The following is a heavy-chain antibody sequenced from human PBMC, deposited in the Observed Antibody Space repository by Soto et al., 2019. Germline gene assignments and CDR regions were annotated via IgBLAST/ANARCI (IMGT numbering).Heavy chain of an antibody. Sequence: SETLSLTCTVSGGSISSYYWSWIRQPPGKGLEWIGYIYYSGSTNYNPSLKSRVTISVDTSKNQFSLKLSSVTAADTAVYYCARHTEPGPYSGYDFRFDYWGQGTLVTVSS. CDR1: GGSISSYY. J-gene: IGHJ4*02. CDR2: IYYSGST. V-gene: IGHV4-59*08. CDR3: ARHTEPGPYSGYDFRFDY. D-gene: IGHD5-12*01.